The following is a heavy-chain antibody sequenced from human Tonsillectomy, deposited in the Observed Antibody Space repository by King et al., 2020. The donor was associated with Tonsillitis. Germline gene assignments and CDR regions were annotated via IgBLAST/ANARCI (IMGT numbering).Heavy chain of an antibody. J-gene: IGHJ5*02. CDR2: ISPRASDT. Sequence: QLVQSGAEVKKSGESLRISCKGSGYIFTTHWIAWVRQMPGKGLEWMGLISPRASDTRYSPSFQGQVTISVDKSISTAYLQWSSLKASDSAMYYCARQGDSVGNGWFDPWGQGTPVTVAS. CDR1: GYIFTTHW. V-gene: IGHV5-51*01. CDR3: ARQGDSVGNGWFDP. D-gene: IGHD2-8*01.